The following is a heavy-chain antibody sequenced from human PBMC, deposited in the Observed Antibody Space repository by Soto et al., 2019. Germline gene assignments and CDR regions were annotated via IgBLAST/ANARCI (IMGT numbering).Heavy chain of an antibody. CDR3: ARDQGFLEWSTAYYYGMDV. V-gene: IGHV1-18*04. CDR2: FSAYNGNT. J-gene: IGHJ6*02. CDR1: GYTFTSYG. Sequence: GASVKVSCKASGYTFTSYGISWVRQAPGQGLEWMGWFSAYNGNTNYAQKLQGRVTMTTDTSTSTAYMELRSLRSDGTAVYYWARDQGFLEWSTAYYYGMDVWGQGTTVTVSS. D-gene: IGHD3-3*01.